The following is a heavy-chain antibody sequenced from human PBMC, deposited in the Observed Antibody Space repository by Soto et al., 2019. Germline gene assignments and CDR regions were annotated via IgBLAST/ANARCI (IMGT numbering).Heavy chain of an antibody. CDR1: GGSLIDYY. D-gene: IGHD2-15*01. V-gene: IGHV4-34*01. CDR3: ARGGNIVMMLAAPFDF. Sequence: QVQLDQWGAGLLKPSETLSLTCGVSGGSLIDYYWSLIRQTPGKGLEWIGEINHRGTINYNPSLRSRVTMSRDTSKNQFSLRLDSVSAADTAIYYCARGGNIVMMLAAPFDFWGQGTLVTVSS. CDR2: INHRGTI. J-gene: IGHJ4*02.